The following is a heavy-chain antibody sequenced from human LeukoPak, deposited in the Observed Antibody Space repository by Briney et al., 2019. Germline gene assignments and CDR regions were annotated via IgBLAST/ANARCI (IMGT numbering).Heavy chain of an antibody. CDR2: IHYTGST. V-gene: IGHV4-59*12. Sequence: PSETLSLTCTVSGGSINNYYWSWIRQPPGKGLEWIGYIHYTGSTNYNPSLKSRVIISVDTSKNQFSLKLTSVTAADTAVYYCARSCSGGSCNYGMDVWGQGTTVTVSS. D-gene: IGHD2-15*01. J-gene: IGHJ6*02. CDR3: ARSCSGGSCNYGMDV. CDR1: GGSINNYY.